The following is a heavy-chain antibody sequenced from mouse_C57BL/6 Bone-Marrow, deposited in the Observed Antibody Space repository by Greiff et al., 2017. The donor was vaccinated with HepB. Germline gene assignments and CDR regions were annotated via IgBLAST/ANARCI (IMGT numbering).Heavy chain of an antibody. Sequence: EVKLQESGEGLVKPGGSLKLSCAASGFTFSSYAMSWVRQTPEKRLEWVAYISSGGDYIYYADTVKGRVTISRDNARNTLYLQMSSLKSEDTAMYYCTREGIYYNGIVYWGQGTSVTVSS. V-gene: IGHV5-9-1*02. CDR2: ISSGGDYI. CDR3: TREGIYYNGIVY. D-gene: IGHD1-1*01. CDR1: GFTFSSYA. J-gene: IGHJ4*01.